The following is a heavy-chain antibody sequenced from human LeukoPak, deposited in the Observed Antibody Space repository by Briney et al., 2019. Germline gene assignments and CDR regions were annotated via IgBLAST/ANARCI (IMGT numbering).Heavy chain of an antibody. Sequence: GGSLRLSCAASGFTFSSYSMNWVRQAPGKGLEWVSSISSSSYIYYADSVKGRFTISRDSAKNSLYLQMNSLRAEDTAVYYCARDEWGYWGQGTLVTVSS. CDR2: ISSSSYI. D-gene: IGHD1-26*01. CDR3: ARDEWGY. J-gene: IGHJ4*02. CDR1: GFTFSSYS. V-gene: IGHV3-21*01.